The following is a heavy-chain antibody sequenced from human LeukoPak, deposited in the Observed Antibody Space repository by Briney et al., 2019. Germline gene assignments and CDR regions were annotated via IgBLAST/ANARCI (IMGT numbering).Heavy chain of an antibody. V-gene: IGHV3-74*01. CDR3: ARGSGIITGIDE. CDR1: GFTFSSHW. J-gene: IGHJ4*02. CDR2: IKDDGSHT. Sequence: GGTLRLSCAASGFTFSSHWMHWVRQAPGKGLVWVSRIKDDGSHTNYADSVKGRFTISRDNAKNTLSLQMNSLRAEDTAVYYCARGSGIITGIDEWGQGTLVTVSS. D-gene: IGHD6-25*01.